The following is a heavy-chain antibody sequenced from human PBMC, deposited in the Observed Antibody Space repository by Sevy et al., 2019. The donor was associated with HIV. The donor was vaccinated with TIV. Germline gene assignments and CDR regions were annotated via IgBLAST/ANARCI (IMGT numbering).Heavy chain of an antibody. Sequence: ASVKVSCKASGYTFTGYYMHWVRQAPGQGLEWMGWINPNSGGTNYAQKFQGGVTMTRETSISTAYMELGRLRSDDTAVYYCARGLPRIAAAGSNWFDPWGQGTLVTVSS. V-gene: IGHV1-2*02. D-gene: IGHD6-13*01. CDR2: INPNSGGT. J-gene: IGHJ5*02. CDR1: GYTFTGYY. CDR3: ARGLPRIAAAGSNWFDP.